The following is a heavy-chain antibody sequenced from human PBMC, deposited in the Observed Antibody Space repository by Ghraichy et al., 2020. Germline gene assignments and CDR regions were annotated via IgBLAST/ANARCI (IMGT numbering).Heavy chain of an antibody. Sequence: ESLNISCAASGFTFSSYSMNWVRQAPGKGLEWVSSISSSSSYIYYADSVKGRFTISRDNAKNSLYLQMNSLRAEDTAVYYCARGVDYGDYRVDYWGQGTLVTVSS. CDR3: ARGVDYGDYRVDY. CDR2: ISSSSSYI. J-gene: IGHJ4*02. V-gene: IGHV3-21*01. CDR1: GFTFSSYS. D-gene: IGHD4-17*01.